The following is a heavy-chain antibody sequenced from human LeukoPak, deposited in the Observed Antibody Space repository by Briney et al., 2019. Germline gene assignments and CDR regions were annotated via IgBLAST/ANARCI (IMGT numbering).Heavy chain of an antibody. D-gene: IGHD1-1*01. CDR1: RFTFSDYY. J-gene: IGHJ4*02. CDR3: VRDLDSVAFF. V-gene: IGHV3-11*04. CDR2: ISSSGSTI. Sequence: GGSLRLSCAASRFTFSDYYMSWIRQAPGKGLEWVSYISSSGSTIYYADSVKGRFTISRDNAKNSLYLQMNSLRVEDTAVYYCVRDLDSVAFFWGQGTLVTVSS.